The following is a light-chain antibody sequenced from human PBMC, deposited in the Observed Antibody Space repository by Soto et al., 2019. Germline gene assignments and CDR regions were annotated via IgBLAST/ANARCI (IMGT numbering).Light chain of an antibody. CDR3: CSYVGGYSYV. Sequence: QSVLAQPRSVSGSPGQSVTVSCIGTSSVVGDYNSVSWYQQHPGKAPKLMIYDVSKRPSGVPDRFSGSKSGNTASLTISGLQAEDEADYYCCSYVGGYSYVFGIGTKVTVL. J-gene: IGLJ1*01. V-gene: IGLV2-11*01. CDR2: DVS. CDR1: SSVVGDYNS.